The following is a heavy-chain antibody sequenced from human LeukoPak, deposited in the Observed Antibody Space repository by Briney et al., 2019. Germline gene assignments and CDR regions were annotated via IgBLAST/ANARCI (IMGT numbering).Heavy chain of an antibody. CDR1: GFTFSDYY. J-gene: IGHJ4*02. CDR3: ARARPILRYSSGWYDFDY. D-gene: IGHD6-19*01. Sequence: PGGSLRLSCAASGFTFSDYYMSWIRQAPGKGLEWVSYISSSGSTIYYADSVKGRFTISRDNAKNSLYLQMNSPRGEDTAVYYWARARPILRYSSGWYDFDYWGQGTLVTVSS. V-gene: IGHV3-11*01. CDR2: ISSSGSTI.